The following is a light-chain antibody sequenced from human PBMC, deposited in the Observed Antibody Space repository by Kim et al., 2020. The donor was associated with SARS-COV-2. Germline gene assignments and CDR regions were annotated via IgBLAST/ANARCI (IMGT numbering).Light chain of an antibody. CDR3: LHHKDYPYT. CDR2: GAS. V-gene: IGKV1-17*03. CDR1: HDIYTY. J-gene: IGKJ1*01. Sequence: ASVGDRVTITCGASHDIYTYLAWFQQKPGKVPKRLISGASRLQSGVPSRFSGSGSGAEFTLTISNLQPEDVATYYCLHHKDYPYTFGQGTKVDIK.